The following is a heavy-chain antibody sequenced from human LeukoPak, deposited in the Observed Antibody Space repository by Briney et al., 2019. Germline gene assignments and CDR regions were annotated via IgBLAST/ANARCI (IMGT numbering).Heavy chain of an antibody. Sequence: GGSLRLSCAASGFTFSSYWMSWVRQAPGKGLEWVANIKQDESEKYYVDSVEGRFTISRDNAKNSLYLQMNSLRAEDTAVYYCARETRYYGSGRYYNSFDYWGQGTLVTVP. D-gene: IGHD3-10*01. CDR3: ARETRYYGSGRYYNSFDY. CDR1: GFTFSSYW. CDR2: IKQDESEK. J-gene: IGHJ4*02. V-gene: IGHV3-7*01.